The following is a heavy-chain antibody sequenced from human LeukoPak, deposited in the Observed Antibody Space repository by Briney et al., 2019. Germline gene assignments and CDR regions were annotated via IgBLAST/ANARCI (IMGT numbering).Heavy chain of an antibody. V-gene: IGHV1-69*05. CDR1: GYTFTGYY. CDR2: IIPIFGTA. D-gene: IGHD6-19*01. Sequence: ASVKVSCKASGYTFTGYYMHWVRQAPGQGLEWMGRIIPIFGTANYAQKFQGRVTITTAESTSTAYMELSSLRSEDTAVYYCARESGIAVAGLDYWGQGTLVTVSS. CDR3: ARESGIAVAGLDY. J-gene: IGHJ4*02.